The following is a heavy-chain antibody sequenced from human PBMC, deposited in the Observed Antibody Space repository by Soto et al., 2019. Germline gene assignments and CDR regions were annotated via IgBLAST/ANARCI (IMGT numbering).Heavy chain of an antibody. V-gene: IGHV2-5*02. CDR3: AHRVLRTVFGLVTTTAIYFDF. CDR2: IYWDDDK. Sequence: QITLNESGPTQVKPRQTLTLTCTFSGFSLTTSGVGVGWIRQSPGKAPEWPALIYWDDDKRYRPSLKSRLTITKDTTKNQVVLTMADLDPADTATYYCAHRVLRTVFGLVTTTAIYFDFWGQGTPVAVSS. J-gene: IGHJ4*02. D-gene: IGHD3-3*01. CDR1: GFSLTTSGVG.